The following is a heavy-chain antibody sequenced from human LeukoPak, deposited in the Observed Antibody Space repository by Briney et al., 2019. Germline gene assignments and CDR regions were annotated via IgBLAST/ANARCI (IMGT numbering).Heavy chain of an antibody. J-gene: IGHJ4*02. V-gene: IGHV1-18*01. CDR2: ISTYNGNT. CDR3: ARYSVSYSSSWHYYFDY. D-gene: IGHD6-13*01. CDR1: GYRFTIYG. Sequence: ASVTVSFTGSGYRFTIYGISWVRQAPGQGREWMGWISTYNGNTNYAQKFQDRVTMTTDTSTSTAYMELRSLRSDDTAVYYCARYSVSYSSSWHYYFDYLGQGTLVTVSS.